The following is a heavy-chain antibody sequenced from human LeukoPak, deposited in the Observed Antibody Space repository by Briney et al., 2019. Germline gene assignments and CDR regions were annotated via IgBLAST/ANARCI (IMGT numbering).Heavy chain of an antibody. J-gene: IGHJ4*02. CDR2: IIPIIGTP. Sequence: ASVKVSCKFSGGTFSSYAMTWVRQAPGQGLEWMGRIIPIIGTPYYAQKFQGRVTITADKSTSTVYMEMISLRSDDTAVYYCARDMRGSGHVYVYWGQGTLVTVSS. CDR3: ARDMRGSGHVYVY. CDR1: GGTFSSYA. D-gene: IGHD3-10*01. V-gene: IGHV1-69*04.